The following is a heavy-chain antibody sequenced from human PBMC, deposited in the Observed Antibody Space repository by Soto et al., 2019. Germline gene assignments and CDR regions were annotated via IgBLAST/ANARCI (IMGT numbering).Heavy chain of an antibody. CDR3: ARSITIFGVVTTYYYYGMDV. V-gene: IGHV3-21*01. D-gene: IGHD3-3*01. CDR2: ISRSSTYI. CDR1: GFTFNNYI. J-gene: IGHJ6*02. Sequence: EVQLVESGGGLVKPRGSLRLSCAASGFTFNNYIINWVRQAPGKGLEWVSSISRSSTYIYYADSVKGRFTNSRDNAKNSLYLQMNSLRAEDTAVYYCARSITIFGVVTTYYYYGMDVWGQGTTVTVSS.